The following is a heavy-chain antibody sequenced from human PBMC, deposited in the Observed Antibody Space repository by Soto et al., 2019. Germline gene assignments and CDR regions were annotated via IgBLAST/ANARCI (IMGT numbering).Heavy chain of an antibody. D-gene: IGHD3-10*01. V-gene: IGHV3-11*06. CDR3: ARDRGGYGPPDV. CDR1: GFSFSDSY. CDR2: ISGTSGYT. J-gene: IGHJ6*02. Sequence: QVQLVESGGGLVKPGGSLRLSCAASGFSFSDSYMSWVRQAPGKGLEWVSYISGTSGYTGYADSVKGRFTISRDNAKNSFYLQMNSLRVEDTAVYYCARDRGGYGPPDVWGQGTTVTVSS.